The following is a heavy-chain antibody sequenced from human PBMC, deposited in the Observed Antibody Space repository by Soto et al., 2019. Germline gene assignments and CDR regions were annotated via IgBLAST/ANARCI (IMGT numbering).Heavy chain of an antibody. V-gene: IGHV1-3*01. J-gene: IGHJ5*02. Sequence: EASVKVSCKASGYTFTSYAMHWVRQAPGQRLEWMGWINAGNGNTKYSQKFQGRVTITRDTSASTAYMELSSLRSEDTAVYYCARARAYFDWLEGAWFDPWGQGTLVTVSS. CDR3: ARARAYFDWLEGAWFDP. D-gene: IGHD3-9*01. CDR2: INAGNGNT. CDR1: GYTFTSYA.